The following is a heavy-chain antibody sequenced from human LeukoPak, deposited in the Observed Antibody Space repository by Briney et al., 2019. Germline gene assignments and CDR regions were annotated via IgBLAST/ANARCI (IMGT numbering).Heavy chain of an antibody. CDR1: GFTFSSYS. J-gene: IGHJ4*02. CDR2: ISSSSSYI. V-gene: IGHV3-21*01. CDR3: ASNPKYYYDSSGYYRPGDY. D-gene: IGHD3-22*01. Sequence: GGSLRLSCAASGFTFSSYSMSWVRQAPGKGLEWVSSISSSSSYIYYADSVKGRFTISRDNAKNSLYLQMNSLRAEDTAVYYCASNPKYYYDSSGYYRPGDYWGQGTLVTVSS.